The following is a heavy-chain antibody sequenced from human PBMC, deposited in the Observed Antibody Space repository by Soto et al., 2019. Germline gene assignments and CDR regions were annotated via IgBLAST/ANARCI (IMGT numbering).Heavy chain of an antibody. D-gene: IGHD7-27*01. CDR2: IYNGGRT. J-gene: IGHJ4*02. Sequence: QVQLQESGPGLVKPSQTLSLTCTVSGGSISTVNYWWSWIRQSPDMGLEWIGHIYNGGRTYNNPSPESRGTRPVDTSKNQLSLTLSSVSAADTAVYYCARGPSGDKVDSWGQGTLVTVSS. CDR1: GGSISTVNYW. V-gene: IGHV4-30-4*01. CDR3: ARGPSGDKVDS.